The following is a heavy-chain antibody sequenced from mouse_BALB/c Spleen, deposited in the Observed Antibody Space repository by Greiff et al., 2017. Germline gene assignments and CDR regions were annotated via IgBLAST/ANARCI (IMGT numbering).Heavy chain of an antibody. CDR3: ARSLYYGSSGWYFDV. D-gene: IGHD1-1*01. J-gene: IGHJ1*01. CDR2: INPYNDGT. CDR1: GYTFTSYV. V-gene: IGHV1-14*01. Sequence: VQLQQSGPELVKPGASVKMSCKASGYTFTSYVMHWVKQTPGQGLEWIGYINPYNDGTKYNEKFKGKATLTSDKSSSTAYMELSSLTSEDSAVYYCARSLYYGSSGWYFDVWGAGTTVTVSS.